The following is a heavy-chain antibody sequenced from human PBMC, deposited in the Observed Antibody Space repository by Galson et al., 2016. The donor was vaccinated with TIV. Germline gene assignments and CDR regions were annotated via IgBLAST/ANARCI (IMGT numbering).Heavy chain of an antibody. V-gene: IGHV5-51*03. Sequence: QSGAEVKQPGEPLKISCKGSGYRFSNYWIAWVRQMPGRGLEWMGIIYPRDSDVRYSPSFQGQVIISVDKSISTAYLQWISLKASDTATYYCARQNDFGDYRGDAFDIWGQGTMVIVSS. CDR2: IYPRDSDV. D-gene: IGHD4-17*01. J-gene: IGHJ3*02. CDR1: GYRFSNYW. CDR3: ARQNDFGDYRGDAFDI.